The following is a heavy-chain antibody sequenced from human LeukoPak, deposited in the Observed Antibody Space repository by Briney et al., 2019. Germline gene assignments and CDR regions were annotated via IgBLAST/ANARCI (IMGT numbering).Heavy chain of an antibody. J-gene: IGHJ6*03. CDR3: ARGAVSGSGSYYSLYYYYMDV. D-gene: IGHD3-10*01. Sequence: PGGSLRLSCAASGFTFSSYWMHWVRQAPGKGLVWVSRINSDGSSTSYADSVKGRFTISRDNAKNTLHLQMNSLRAEDTAVYYCARGAVSGSGSYYSLYYYYMDVWGKGTTVTVSS. CDR2: INSDGSST. CDR1: GFTFSSYW. V-gene: IGHV3-74*01.